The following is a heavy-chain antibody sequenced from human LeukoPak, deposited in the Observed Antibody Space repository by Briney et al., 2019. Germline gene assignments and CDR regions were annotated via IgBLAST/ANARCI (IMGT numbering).Heavy chain of an antibody. CDR1: GYTFTSYY. J-gene: IGHJ6*03. CDR3: ARDRREQQLRYYYYYYMDV. V-gene: IGHV7-4-1*02. CDR2: INTNTGNP. Sequence: GASVKVSCKASGYTFTSYYIHWVRQAPGQGLEWMGWINTNTGNPTYAQGFTGRFVFSLDTSVSTAYLQISSLKAEDTAVYYCARDRREQQLRYYYYYYMDVWGKGTTVTVSS. D-gene: IGHD6-13*01.